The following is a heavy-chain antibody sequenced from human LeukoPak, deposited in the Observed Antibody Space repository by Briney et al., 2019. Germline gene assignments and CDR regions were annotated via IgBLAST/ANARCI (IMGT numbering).Heavy chain of an antibody. CDR2: ISGSGGST. J-gene: IGHJ4*02. V-gene: IGHV3-23*01. CDR1: GFTFSSYA. D-gene: IGHD3-22*01. CDR3: ASAMIVVVIRYYFDY. Sequence: PGGSLRLSCAASGFTFSSYAMSWVRQAPGKGLEWVSAISGSGGSTYYADSVKGRFTISRDNSKNTLYLQMNSLRAEDTAVYYCASAMIVVVIRYYFDYWGQGTLVTVSP.